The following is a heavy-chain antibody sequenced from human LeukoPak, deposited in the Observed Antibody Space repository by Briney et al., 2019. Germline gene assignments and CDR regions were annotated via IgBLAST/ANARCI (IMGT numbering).Heavy chain of an antibody. CDR3: AKAGGIYYPDHFDP. V-gene: IGHV3-30*04. CDR2: ISYDGSNK. CDR1: GITFSSYA. Sequence: PGGSLRLSCTAPGITFSSYAMHWVRQAPGKGLEWVAVISYDGSNKYYADSVKGRFTISRDNSKNTLYLQMNSLRGEDTAVYFCAKAGGIYYPDHFDPWGQGTLVTVSS. D-gene: IGHD1-26*01. J-gene: IGHJ5*02.